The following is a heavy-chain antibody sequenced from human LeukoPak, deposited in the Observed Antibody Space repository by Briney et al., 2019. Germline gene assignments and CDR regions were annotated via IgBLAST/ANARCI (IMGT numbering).Heavy chain of an antibody. CDR2: ISIGGDT. CDR1: GFTFSNYD. D-gene: IGHD1-26*01. CDR3: VRAHVGAGLALDI. Sequence: GGSLRLSCVASGFTFSNYDMHWVRQGTVKGLEWVSAISIGGDTYYPGSVKGRFTISRENAKNSFYLEMNSLRAGDTAVYYCVRAHVGAGLALDIWGQGTLVTVSS. V-gene: IGHV3-13*01. J-gene: IGHJ3*02.